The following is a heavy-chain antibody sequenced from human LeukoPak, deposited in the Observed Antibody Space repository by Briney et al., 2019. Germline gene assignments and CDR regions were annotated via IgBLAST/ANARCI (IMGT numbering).Heavy chain of an antibody. V-gene: IGHV4-39*01. J-gene: IGHJ3*02. Sequence: KPSETLSLTXTVSGGSIRSNSYYWGWIRQPPGKGLEWIGSIHYSGSTYDNPSLKSRVTISVDTSKNQFSLKLKSVTAADTAVYYCARPGVRARASDIWGQGTMVTVSS. CDR2: IHYSGST. D-gene: IGHD1-26*01. CDR3: ARPGVRARASDI. CDR1: GGSIRSNSYY.